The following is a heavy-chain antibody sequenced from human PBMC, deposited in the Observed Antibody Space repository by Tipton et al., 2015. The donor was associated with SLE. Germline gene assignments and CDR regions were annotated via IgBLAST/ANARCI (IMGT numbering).Heavy chain of an antibody. CDR3: ASDILTGPDY. CDR2: IYSGGST. Sequence: SLRLSCAASGFTFDDYAMHWVRQAPGKGLEWVSLIYSGGSTSYADSVKGRFTISRDNGRNTVYLQMDSLRAEDTAMYYCASDILTGPDYWGQGTLVTVSS. D-gene: IGHD3-9*01. V-gene: IGHV3-9*01. CDR1: GFTFDDYA. J-gene: IGHJ4*02.